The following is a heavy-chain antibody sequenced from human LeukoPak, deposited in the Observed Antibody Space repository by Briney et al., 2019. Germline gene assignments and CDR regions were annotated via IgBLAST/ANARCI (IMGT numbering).Heavy chain of an antibody. CDR2: ISYIGST. Sequence: MPSETLSLTCTLSGGSIRNYSRSWIRQPPRKGPECIGYISYIGSTNYNPSLKRRVTISENTSKSQFSLKPSSVTAADTAVYYCAGSYYYYMDVWGKGTTVTVSS. CDR1: GGSIRNYS. V-gene: IGHV4-59*01. J-gene: IGHJ6*03. CDR3: AGSYYYYMDV.